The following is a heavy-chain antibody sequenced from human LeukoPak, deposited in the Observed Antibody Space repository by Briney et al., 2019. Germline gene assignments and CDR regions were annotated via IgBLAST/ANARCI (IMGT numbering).Heavy chain of an antibody. CDR2: INPNSGGT. Sequence: GASVKVSCKASGYTFTGYYMHWVRQAPGQGLEWMGWINPNSGGTNYAQKFQGRVTMTRDTSISTAYMELSRLRSDDTAVYYCARALSPYNGIDVFPFHYFGYGTLVT. CDR1: GYTFTGYY. D-gene: IGHD1-1*01. V-gene: IGHV1-2*02. J-gene: IGHJ4*01. CDR3: ARALSPYNGIDVFPFHY.